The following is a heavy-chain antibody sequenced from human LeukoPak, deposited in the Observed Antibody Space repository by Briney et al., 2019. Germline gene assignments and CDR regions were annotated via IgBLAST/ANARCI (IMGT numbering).Heavy chain of an antibody. CDR3: AREGGADSSSWLTLDY. D-gene: IGHD6-13*01. CDR2: IIPIFGTA. J-gene: IGHJ4*02. CDR1: GGTFSSYA. V-gene: IGHV1-69*05. Sequence: SVKVSCKASGGTFSSYAISWVRQAPGQGLEWMGGIIPIFGTANYAQKFQGRVTITTDESTSTAYMELSSLRSEDTAVYYCAREGGADSSSWLTLDYWGQGTLVTVSP.